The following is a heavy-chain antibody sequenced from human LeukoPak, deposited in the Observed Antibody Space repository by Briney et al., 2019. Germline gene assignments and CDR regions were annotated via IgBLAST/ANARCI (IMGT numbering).Heavy chain of an antibody. CDR3: AKDRPNFYETSGSYYKIKGDF. J-gene: IGHJ4*02. V-gene: IGHV3-23*01. Sequence: TGGSLRLSCEASGFTFNTHAMSWVRQAPGKGLEWVASITSSGRTPYYTDPVKGRFTISRDNSKNTLYLQMNSLRGEDTAVYYCAKDRPNFYETSGSYYKIKGDFWGQGSLVTVSS. CDR1: GFTFNTHA. D-gene: IGHD3-10*01. CDR2: ITSSGRTP.